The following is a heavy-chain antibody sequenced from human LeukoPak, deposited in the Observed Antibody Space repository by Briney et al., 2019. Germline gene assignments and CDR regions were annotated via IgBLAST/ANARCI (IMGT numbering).Heavy chain of an antibody. J-gene: IGHJ5*02. CDR1: GGSISSYY. CDR2: IYYSGST. V-gene: IGHV4-59*01. D-gene: IGHD2-15*01. CDR3: ARDRGSRFDP. Sequence: SETLSLTCTVSGGSISSYYWSWIRQPPGKGLEWIGYIYYSGSTNYNPSLKSRVTISVDTSKNQFPLKLSSVTAADTAVYYCARDRGSRFDPWGQGTLVTVSS.